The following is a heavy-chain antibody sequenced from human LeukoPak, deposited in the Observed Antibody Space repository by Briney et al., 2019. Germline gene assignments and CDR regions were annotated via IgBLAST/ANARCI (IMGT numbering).Heavy chain of an antibody. CDR2: IIPIFGTA. V-gene: IGHV1-69*13. J-gene: IGHJ6*02. CDR1: GGTFSSYA. CDR3: ARAYCGGDCYDYYYYGMDV. Sequence: SVRVSCKASGGTFSSYAISWVRQAPGQGLEWMGGIIPIFGTANYAQKFQGRVTITADESTSTAYMELSSLRSEDTAVYYCARAYCGGDCYDYYYYGMDVWGQGTTVTVSS. D-gene: IGHD2-21*02.